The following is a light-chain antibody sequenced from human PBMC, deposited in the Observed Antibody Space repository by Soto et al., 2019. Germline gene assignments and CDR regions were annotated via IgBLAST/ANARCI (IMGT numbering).Light chain of an antibody. CDR2: GAS. Sequence: EIVLTQSPGSLSLSLGERATLSCRASQSVDSAFFAWYQQKPGQHPRLLMYGASRRATGIPDRFSGSGSGTDLTLTISILEPEDFAVYYCQQYASSLTFGQGTKVEI. J-gene: IGKJ1*01. CDR3: QQYASSLT. CDR1: QSVDSAF. V-gene: IGKV3-20*01.